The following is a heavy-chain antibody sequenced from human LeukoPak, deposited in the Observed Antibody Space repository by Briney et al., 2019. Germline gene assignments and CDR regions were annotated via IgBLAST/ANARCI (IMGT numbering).Heavy chain of an antibody. CDR1: GGSISSGGYS. CDR2: IYYSGST. D-gene: IGHD6-19*01. J-gene: IGHJ4*02. Sequence: SETLSLTCAVSGGSISSGGYSWSWIRQPPGKGLEWIGSIYYSGSTYYNPSLKSRVTISVDTSKNQFSLKLSSVTAADTAVYYCASLGSGWTNFDYWGQGTLVTVSS. V-gene: IGHV4-30-2*03. CDR3: ASLGSGWTNFDY.